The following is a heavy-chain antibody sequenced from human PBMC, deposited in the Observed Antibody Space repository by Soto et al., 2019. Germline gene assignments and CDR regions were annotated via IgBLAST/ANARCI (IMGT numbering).Heavy chain of an antibody. J-gene: IGHJ4*02. CDR1: GGSFSGYY. CDR3: ARVRYYYDSSGYSY. CDR2: INHSGST. D-gene: IGHD3-22*01. V-gene: IGHV4-34*01. Sequence: QVQLQQWGAGLLKPSETLSLTCAVYGGSFSGYYWSWIRQPPGKGLEWIGEINHSGSTNYNPSLKSRVTISVDTSKIQFALKLSSVTAADTAVYYCARVRYYYDSSGYSYWGQGTLVTVSS.